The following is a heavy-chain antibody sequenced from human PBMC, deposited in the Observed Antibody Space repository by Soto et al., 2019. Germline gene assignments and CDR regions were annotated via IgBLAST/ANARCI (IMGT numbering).Heavy chain of an antibody. D-gene: IGHD5-12*01. J-gene: IGHJ5*02. CDR3: ARHHGPTTSENWFDP. CDR1: GYTFFTYD. CDR2: ISTYSGDT. V-gene: IGHV1-18*01. Sequence: ASVKVSCKASGYTFFTYDISWVREAPGQGLEWMGWISTYSGDTKYAQKFQGRVTMTTDTSTTTAYLELRSLRSDDTAVYYCARHHGPTTSENWFDPWGQGTLVTVSS.